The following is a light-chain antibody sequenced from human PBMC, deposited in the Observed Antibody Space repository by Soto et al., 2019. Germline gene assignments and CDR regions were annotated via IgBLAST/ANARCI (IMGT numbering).Light chain of an antibody. Sequence: LQMSQSTSPRHEYLADQVNITYRASQSIGSWLAWYQQKPGKAPNLLIYKASSLESGVPSRFSGSGSGTEFTLTISSLQPDDFASYYCQQYNSYSKTFGQGTKVDIK. V-gene: IGKV1-5*03. CDR3: QQYNSYSKT. CDR1: QSIGSW. J-gene: IGKJ1*01. CDR2: KAS.